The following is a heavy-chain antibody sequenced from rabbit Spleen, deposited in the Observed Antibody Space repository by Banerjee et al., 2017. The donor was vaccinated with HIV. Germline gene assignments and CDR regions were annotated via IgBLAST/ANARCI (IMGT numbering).Heavy chain of an antibody. V-gene: IGHV1S40*01. Sequence: QSLEESGGDLVKPGASLTLTCKASGVSFSDKDVMCWVRQAPGKGLEWIACIGAGSSGSTYSATWAKGRFTISKTSSTTVTLQMTSLTAADTATYFCARDSGSSFSSYGMDLWGQGTLSPS. D-gene: IGHD8-1*01. CDR2: IGAGSSGST. CDR1: GVSFSDKDV. CDR3: ARDSGSSFSSYGMDL. J-gene: IGHJ6*01.